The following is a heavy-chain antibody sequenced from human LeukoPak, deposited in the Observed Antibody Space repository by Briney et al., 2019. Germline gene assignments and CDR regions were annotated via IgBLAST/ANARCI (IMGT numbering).Heavy chain of an antibody. J-gene: IGHJ4*02. CDR1: GFAGSNNY. V-gene: IGHV3-23*01. Sequence: GGSLRLSCAASGFAGSNNYVSWVRQAPGKGLEWVSAIAGSGGSTYYADSVKGRFTISRDNSKNTLFLQMNSLRAEDTAVYYCAKEGSGSYPNFDFWGQGTPVTVSS. CDR3: AKEGSGSYPNFDF. D-gene: IGHD1-26*01. CDR2: IAGSGGST.